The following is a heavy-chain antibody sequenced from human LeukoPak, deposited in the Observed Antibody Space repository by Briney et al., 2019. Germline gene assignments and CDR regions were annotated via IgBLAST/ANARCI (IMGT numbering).Heavy chain of an antibody. D-gene: IGHD3-10*01. CDR3: AKAPYYYDSGSYSTPDY. CDR1: GFTFSSYA. CDR2: ISGSGGST. V-gene: IGHV3-23*01. Sequence: GGSLRLSCAASGFTFSSYAMSWVRQAPGKGLEWVSAISGSGGSTYYADSVKGRLTISRDNSKNTLYLQMNSLRAEDTAVYYCAKAPYYYDSGSYSTPDYWGQGTLVTVSS. J-gene: IGHJ4*02.